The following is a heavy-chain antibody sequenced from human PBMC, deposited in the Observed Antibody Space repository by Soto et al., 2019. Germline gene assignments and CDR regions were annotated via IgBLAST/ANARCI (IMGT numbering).Heavy chain of an antibody. CDR2: IYYSGST. V-gene: IGHV4-31*03. CDR3: ARDSGMAGAGWFDP. D-gene: IGHD6-19*01. CDR1: GGSISSGGYY. Sequence: QVQLQESGPGLVRPSQTLSLTCTVSGGSISSGGYYWSWIRQHPGKGLEWIGYIYYSGSTYYNPSLKSRVTISVDTSKNQFALKLSSVTAADTAVYYCARDSGMAGAGWFDPWGQGTLVTVSS. J-gene: IGHJ5*02.